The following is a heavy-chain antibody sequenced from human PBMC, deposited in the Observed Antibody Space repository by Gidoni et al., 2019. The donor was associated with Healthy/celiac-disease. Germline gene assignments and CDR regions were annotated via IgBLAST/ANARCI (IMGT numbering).Heavy chain of an antibody. V-gene: IGHV3-30*18. CDR2: ISYDGSNK. CDR1: GFTFSSYG. Sequence: QVQLVESGGGVVQPGRSLRLSCAASGFTFSSYGMHWVRQAPGKGLEWVAVISYDGSNKYYADSVKGRFTISRDNSKNTLYLQMNSLRAEDTAVYYCAKLSYGDYVLDYWGQGTLVTVSS. J-gene: IGHJ4*02. D-gene: IGHD4-17*01. CDR3: AKLSYGDYVLDY.